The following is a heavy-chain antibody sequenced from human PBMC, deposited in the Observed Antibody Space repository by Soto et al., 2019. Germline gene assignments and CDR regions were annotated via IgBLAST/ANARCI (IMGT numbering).Heavy chain of an antibody. CDR1: GFTFSNAW. V-gene: IGHV3-15*01. Sequence: EVQLVESGGGLVKPGGSLRLSCAASGFTFSNAWMTWVRQARGKGLECVGRIKSETNGGTADYGAPVKGRFSISRDDSRNTLFLQIDSLKTEDTAVYYCTAELAGTKPGSWGQGTLVTVSS. CDR3: TAELAGTKPGS. D-gene: IGHD1-1*01. CDR2: IKSETNGGTA. J-gene: IGHJ4*02.